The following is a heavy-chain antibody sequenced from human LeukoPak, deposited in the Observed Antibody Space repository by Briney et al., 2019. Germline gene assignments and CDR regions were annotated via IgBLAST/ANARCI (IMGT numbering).Heavy chain of an antibody. Sequence: PGGSLRLSCAASGFTFSSYSMNWVRQAPGKGLEWVSSISSSSSYIYYADSVKGRFTISRDNAKNSLYLQMNSLRAEDMALYYCARRSGDDAFDIWGQGTMVTVSS. D-gene: IGHD3-10*01. CDR2: ISSSSSYI. J-gene: IGHJ3*02. CDR1: GFTFSSYS. V-gene: IGHV3-21*04. CDR3: ARRSGDDAFDI.